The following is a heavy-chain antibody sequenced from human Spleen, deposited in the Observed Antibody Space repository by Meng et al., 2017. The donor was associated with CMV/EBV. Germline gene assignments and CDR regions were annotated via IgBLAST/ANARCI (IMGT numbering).Heavy chain of an antibody. CDR2: ISGGGGST. J-gene: IGHJ6*02. CDR1: GFTFSNCV. D-gene: IGHD1-1*01. CDR3: ANARGNDLYYGMDV. V-gene: IGHV3-23*01. Sequence: GGSLRLSCAASGFTFSNCVMSWVRQAPGKGLEWVSAISGGGGSTYYADSVKGRFTLSRDNSRNTLYLQMNSLRAEDTAVYYCANARGNDLYYGMDVWGQGTTVTVSS.